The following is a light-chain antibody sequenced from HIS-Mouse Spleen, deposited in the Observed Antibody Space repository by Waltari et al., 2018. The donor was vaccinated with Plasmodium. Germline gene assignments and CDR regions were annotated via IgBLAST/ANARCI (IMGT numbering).Light chain of an antibody. CDR2: EGS. CDR3: CSYAGSSTNWV. J-gene: IGLJ3*02. V-gene: IGLV2-23*01. CDR1: SSDSGSYNL. Sequence: QSALTQPASVSGSPGQSITISSTPTSSDSGSYNLVSWYQQHPGKAPKLMIYEGSKPPSGVSNRFSGSKSGNTASLTISGLQAEDEADYYCCSYAGSSTNWVFGGGTKLTVL.